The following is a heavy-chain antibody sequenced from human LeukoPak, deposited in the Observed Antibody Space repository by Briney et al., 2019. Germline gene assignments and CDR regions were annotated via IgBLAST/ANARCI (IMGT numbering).Heavy chain of an antibody. CDR3: ARDYAYGFDT. Sequence: PAGSLRLSCAASGFTFSSYNMNWVRQAPGKGLERLSYISSRGSAIYYADSVKGRFSISRDNTKNSLYLQINSLRDEDTAVYYCARDYAYGFDTWGQGTLVTVSS. CDR1: GFTFSSYN. J-gene: IGHJ4*02. CDR2: ISSRGSAI. D-gene: IGHD2-2*01. V-gene: IGHV3-48*02.